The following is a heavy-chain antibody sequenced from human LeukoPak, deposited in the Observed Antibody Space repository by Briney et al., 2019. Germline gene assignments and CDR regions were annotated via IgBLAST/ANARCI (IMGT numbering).Heavy chain of an antibody. J-gene: IGHJ2*01. D-gene: IGHD3-22*01. V-gene: IGHV4-59*01. CDR1: AGSISSYY. Sequence: SETLSLTCTVSAGSISSYYWSWIRQPPGKGLEWIGYIYYSGSTNYNPSLKSRVTISVDTSKNQFSLKLSSVTAADTAVYYCARYYDSSGYYYIDWYFDLWGRGTLVTVSS. CDR2: IYYSGST. CDR3: ARYYDSSGYYYIDWYFDL.